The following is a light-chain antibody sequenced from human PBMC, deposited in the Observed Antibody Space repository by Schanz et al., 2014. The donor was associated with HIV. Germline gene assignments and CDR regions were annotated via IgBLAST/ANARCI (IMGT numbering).Light chain of an antibody. CDR3: QQRSNWPWT. V-gene: IGKV3-11*01. CDR2: DAS. Sequence: EIVLTQSPGTLSLSPGERATLSCRASQGVTSNYLAWYQHKPGQAPRLLIYDASNRATGIPARFSGSGSGTDFTLTISSLEPEDFAVYYCQQRSNWPWTFGQGTKVEIK. J-gene: IGKJ1*01. CDR1: QGVTSNY.